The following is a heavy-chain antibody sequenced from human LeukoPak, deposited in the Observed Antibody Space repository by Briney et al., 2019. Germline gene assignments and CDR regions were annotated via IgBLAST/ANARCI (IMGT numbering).Heavy chain of an antibody. CDR2: IYYSGST. V-gene: IGHV4-39*01. Sequence: SETLSLTCTVSGGSISSSSYYWGWIRQPPGKGLEWIGSIYYSGSTYHNPSLKSRVTISVDTSKNQFSLKLSSVTAADTAVYYCARRGYSSSWSTPYYFDYWGQGTLVTVSS. J-gene: IGHJ4*02. CDR3: ARRGYSSSWSTPYYFDY. D-gene: IGHD6-13*01. CDR1: GGSISSSSYY.